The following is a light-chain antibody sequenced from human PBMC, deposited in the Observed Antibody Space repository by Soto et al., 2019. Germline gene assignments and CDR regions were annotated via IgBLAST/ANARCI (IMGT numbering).Light chain of an antibody. V-gene: IGKV3-11*01. CDR1: QSVSSY. CDR2: DAS. CDR3: QQPSNWPHT. J-gene: IGKJ4*01. Sequence: EIVLTQSPATLSLSPGERATLSCRASQSVSSYLAWYQQKPGQAPRLLIYDASNRATGIPARFSGSGSGTDFTLTISSLEHDDFAVYYCQQPSNWPHTFGEGTKVQFK.